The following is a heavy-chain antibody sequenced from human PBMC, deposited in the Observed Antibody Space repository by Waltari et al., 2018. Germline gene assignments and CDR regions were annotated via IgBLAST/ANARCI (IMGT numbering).Heavy chain of an antibody. D-gene: IGHD3-3*01. Sequence: QVHLQESGPGLAKPSQTLSLTCSVSGASINRGDYYWSWIRQPPGKGLEWIGYISYSGTTYYTPSLKSRVSISLDTAKNDFSLEVRSVTAADTAMYYCARVDTIFGVVPHADAFDIWGQGTMVTVAS. J-gene: IGHJ3*02. CDR3: ARVDTIFGVVPHADAFDI. CDR1: GASINRGDYY. V-gene: IGHV4-30-4*08. CDR2: ISYSGTT.